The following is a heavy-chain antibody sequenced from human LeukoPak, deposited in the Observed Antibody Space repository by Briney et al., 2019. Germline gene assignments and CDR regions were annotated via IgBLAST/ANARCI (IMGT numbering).Heavy chain of an antibody. V-gene: IGHV5-51*01. CDR2: IYPGDSDT. Sequence: GDSRKISCKGSGYSFTNYWIGWVRQMPGKGLEWMGIIYPGDSDTRYIPSFQGQVTISADKSINTTYLQWSSLKASDTAMYYCARRVDSYWFFDYWGQGTLVTVSS. CDR1: GYSFTNYW. J-gene: IGHJ4*02. D-gene: IGHD1-26*01. CDR3: ARRVDSYWFFDY.